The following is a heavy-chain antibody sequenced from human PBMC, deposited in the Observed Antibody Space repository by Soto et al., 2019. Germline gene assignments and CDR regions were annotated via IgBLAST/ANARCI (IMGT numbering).Heavy chain of an antibody. CDR3: ANQGGSYYYYYGMDV. CDR2: INPNSGGT. D-gene: IGHD3-16*01. CDR1: GYTFTGYY. V-gene: IGHV1-2*04. J-gene: IGHJ6*02. Sequence: GASVKVSCKASGYTFTGYYMHWVRQAPGQGLEWMGWINPNSGGTNYAQKFQGWVTMTRDTSISTAYMELSRLRSDDTAVYYCANQGGSYYYYYGMDVWGQGTTVTVSS.